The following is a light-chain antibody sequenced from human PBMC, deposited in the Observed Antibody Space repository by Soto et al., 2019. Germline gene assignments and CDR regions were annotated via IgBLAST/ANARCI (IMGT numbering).Light chain of an antibody. CDR3: QQYHSYPLT. CDR2: RAS. CDR1: QSISFW. J-gene: IGKJ4*01. V-gene: IGKV1-5*03. Sequence: DIQMTQSPSTLSASVGDTVTITCRASQSISFWLAWYQQKPGKAPNLLIYRASSLKSGVPSRFSGSGSGTGFTLTINSLQPDDFATYYCQQYHSYPLTFGGGTKVEIK.